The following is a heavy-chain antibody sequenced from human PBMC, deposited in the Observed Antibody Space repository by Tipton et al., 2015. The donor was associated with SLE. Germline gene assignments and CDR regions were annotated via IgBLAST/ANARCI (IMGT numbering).Heavy chain of an antibody. Sequence: TLSLTCTVSGGSISSYYWSWIRQPPGKGLEWIGYIYYSGSTNYNPSLKGRVSMSVDTSANHLSLNLDFVTAADTAVYYCASLRGSNNNWFDPWGQGTLVTVSS. V-gene: IGHV4-59*12. CDR1: GGSISSYY. D-gene: IGHD4-11*01. CDR2: IYYSGST. J-gene: IGHJ5*02. CDR3: ASLRGSNNNWFDP.